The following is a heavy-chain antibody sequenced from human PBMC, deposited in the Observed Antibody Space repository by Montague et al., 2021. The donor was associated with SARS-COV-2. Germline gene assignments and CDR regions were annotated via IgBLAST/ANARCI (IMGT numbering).Heavy chain of an antibody. D-gene: IGHD1-26*01. V-gene: IGHV4-34*01. CDR1: DGSFSDFY. Sequence: SETLSLTCAVFDGSFSDFYWSWIRQPPGEGLEWIGEINHSGTTYYNPSLKSRVTISVDTSKNQFSLKLNSVTAADAAVYYCASGDDNGSGYLDAWGKGTTVTVSS. CDR3: ASGDDNGSGYLDA. CDR2: INHSGTT. J-gene: IGHJ6*03.